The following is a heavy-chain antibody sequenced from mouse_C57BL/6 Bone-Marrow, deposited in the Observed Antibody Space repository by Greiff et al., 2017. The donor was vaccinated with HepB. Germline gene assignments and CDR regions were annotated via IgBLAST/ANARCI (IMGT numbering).Heavy chain of an antibody. Sequence: QVQLQQPGAELVKPGASVKLSCKASGYTFTSYWMHWVKQRPGRGLEWIGMIHPNSGSTNYNEKFKSKATLTVDKSSSTAYMQLSSLTSEDSAVYYCATNGGNTMDYWGQGTTVTVSS. D-gene: IGHD4-1*01. J-gene: IGHJ4*01. CDR1: GYTFTSYW. V-gene: IGHV1-64*01. CDR2: IHPNSGST. CDR3: ATNGGNTMDY.